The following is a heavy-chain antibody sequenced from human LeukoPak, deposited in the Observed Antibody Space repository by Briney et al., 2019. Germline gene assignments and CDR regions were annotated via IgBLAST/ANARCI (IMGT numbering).Heavy chain of an antibody. CDR3: ARYYDFWSGEYYYGMDV. CDR2: ISAYNGNT. J-gene: IGHJ6*02. D-gene: IGHD3-3*01. CDR1: GGTFSSYA. V-gene: IGHV1-18*01. Sequence: ASVKVSCKASGGTFSSYAISWVRQAPGQGLEWMGWISAYNGNTNYAQKLQGRVTMTTDTSTSTAYMELRSLRSDDTAVYYCARYYDFWSGEYYYGMDVWGQGTTVTVSS.